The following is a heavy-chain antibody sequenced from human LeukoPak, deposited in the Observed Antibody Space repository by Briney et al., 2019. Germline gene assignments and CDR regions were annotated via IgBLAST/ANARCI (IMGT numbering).Heavy chain of an antibody. V-gene: IGHV1-2*02. CDR2: INLNSGGT. CDR3: ARGSNYYDSRGDAFDI. D-gene: IGHD3-22*01. Sequence: GASVKVSCKASGYTFTGYYMHWVRQAPGQGLEWMGWINLNSGGTNYAQKFQGRVTMTRDTSISTAYMELSRLRSDDTAVYYCARGSNYYDSRGDAFDIWGQGTMVTVSS. CDR1: GYTFTGYY. J-gene: IGHJ3*02.